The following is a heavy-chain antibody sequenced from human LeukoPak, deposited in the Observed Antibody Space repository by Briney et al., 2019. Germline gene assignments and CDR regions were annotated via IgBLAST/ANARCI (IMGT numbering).Heavy chain of an antibody. V-gene: IGHV1-69*13. CDR1: VGTLSSYA. CDR2: IIPIFGTA. J-gene: IGHJ6*04. Sequence: ASVKVSCKASVGTLSSYAISWVRQAPGQGVEWMGGIIPIFGTANYAQKFQGRVTLTADESTSTAYRELSSLRSADTAVYYCARSPHYYGMDVWGKGTTVTVSS. CDR3: ARSPHYYGMDV.